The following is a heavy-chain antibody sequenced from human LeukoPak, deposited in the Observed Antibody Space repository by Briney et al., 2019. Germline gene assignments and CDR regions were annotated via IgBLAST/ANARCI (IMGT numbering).Heavy chain of an antibody. V-gene: IGHV3-48*03. Sequence: GGSLRLSCAASGFTFSSHEMNWVRQAPGKGLEWVSYISSSGPTIYYADSVKGRFTISRDNAKNSLYLQMNSLRAEDTAVYYCARDRGMDVWGQETTVTVSS. CDR2: ISSSGPTI. CDR3: ARDRGMDV. CDR1: GFTFSSHE. J-gene: IGHJ6*02.